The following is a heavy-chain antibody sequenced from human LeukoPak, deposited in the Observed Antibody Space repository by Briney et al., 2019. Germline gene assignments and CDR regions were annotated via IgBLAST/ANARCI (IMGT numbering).Heavy chain of an antibody. CDR1: GYTFSSCA. Sequence: ASVKVSCKASGYTFSSCAINRVRQAPGQGLEYMGWIDTNTGSPTFAQGFTGRYVFSLDTSVSTAYLQISSLKAEDTAVYYCAIHLSDSSGYFSYWGQGALVTVSS. CDR3: AIHLSDSSGYFSY. J-gene: IGHJ4*02. CDR2: IDTNTGSP. D-gene: IGHD3-22*01. V-gene: IGHV7-4-1*02.